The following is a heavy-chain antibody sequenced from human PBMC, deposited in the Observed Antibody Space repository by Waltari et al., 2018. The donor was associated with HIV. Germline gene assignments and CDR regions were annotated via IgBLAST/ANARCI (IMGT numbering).Heavy chain of an antibody. CDR3: ARTYEFDKGGYSFDT. D-gene: IGHD3-22*01. CDR2: IYYSGST. CDR1: GAPISSATSY. V-gene: IGHV4-39*07. J-gene: IGHJ5*02. Sequence: LQLHESGPGLVKPSETLSLTCTVSGAPISSATSYWGWIRQSPGTALEWIGNIYYSGSTYDNVSLKSRVCISWDKAKNQFSLRLTSVVAADTAVYYCARTYEFDKGGYSFDTWGQGILVRVSS.